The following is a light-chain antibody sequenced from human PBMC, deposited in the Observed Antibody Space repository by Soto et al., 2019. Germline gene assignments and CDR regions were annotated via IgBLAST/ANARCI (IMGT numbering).Light chain of an antibody. CDR1: QSIPSSS. Sequence: EIVLTQSPGTLSLSPGERATRSCRASQSIPSSSLAWYQQKPGQAPRLLIDGGSSRATGIPDGFSGGGSGTDFSLTISRLETEDFSVYCCHQYGSSPLTCGGGTKVEIK. CDR2: GGS. V-gene: IGKV3-20*01. CDR3: HQYGSSPLT. J-gene: IGKJ4*01.